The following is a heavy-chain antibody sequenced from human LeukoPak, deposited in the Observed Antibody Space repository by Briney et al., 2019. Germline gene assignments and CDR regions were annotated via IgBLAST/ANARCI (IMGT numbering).Heavy chain of an antibody. V-gene: IGHV3-30*04. D-gene: IGHD6-13*01. CDR2: ISYDGSNK. J-gene: IGHJ4*02. CDR3: AKVPYSSSWGDFDY. CDR1: GFTFSSYA. Sequence: GRSLRLSCAASGFTFSSYAMHWVRQAPGKGLEWVAVISYDGSNKHYADSVKGRFTISRDNSKNTLYLQMNSLRAEDTAVYYCAKVPYSSSWGDFDYWGQGTLVTVSS.